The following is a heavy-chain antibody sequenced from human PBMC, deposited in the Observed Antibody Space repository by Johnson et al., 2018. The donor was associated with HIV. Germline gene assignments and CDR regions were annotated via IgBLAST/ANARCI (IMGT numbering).Heavy chain of an antibody. Sequence: EKLVESGGGLVQPGGSLRLSCAASGFTFSSYAMSWVRQAPGKGLEWVSAISGSGDSAYYADSVKGRFTISRDNSKNTLYLQMDSLSAVDTAVFYCAEDRIRSTAPDTFDVWGQGTMVTVSS. CDR1: GFTFSSYA. V-gene: IGHV3-23*04. D-gene: IGHD5-18*01. J-gene: IGHJ3*01. CDR3: AEDRIRSTAPDTFDV. CDR2: ISGSGDSA.